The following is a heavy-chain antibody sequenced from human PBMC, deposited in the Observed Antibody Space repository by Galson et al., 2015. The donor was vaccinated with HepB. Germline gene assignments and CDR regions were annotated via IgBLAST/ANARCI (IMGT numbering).Heavy chain of an antibody. CDR3: AKGSLFIAVAGTLED. Sequence: SLRLSCAASGFTFSSHAMNWVRQAPGKGLEWVSVINGNGGSTYYAASVKGRFTLSRDNSKNPVYLQMNTLRAEDTAVYYCAKGSLFIAVAGTLEDWGQGTLVTVSS. V-gene: IGHV3-23*01. D-gene: IGHD6-19*01. CDR1: GFTFSSHA. CDR2: INGNGGST. J-gene: IGHJ4*02.